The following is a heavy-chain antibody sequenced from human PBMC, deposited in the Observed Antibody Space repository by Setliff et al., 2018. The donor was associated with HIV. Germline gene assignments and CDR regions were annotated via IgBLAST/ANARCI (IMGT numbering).Heavy chain of an antibody. J-gene: IGHJ3*02. D-gene: IGHD1-1*01. CDR2: LNGGGDNF. CDR1: GFMFSSYE. Sequence: GGSLRLSCAASGFMFSSYEMNWVRQAPGKGLEWISVLNGGGDNFYYADSVKGRFFISRDNSKNTLYLEMDSLRVEDTAVYFCARYGPDAFDIWGQGTMVTVSS. CDR3: ARYGPDAFDI. V-gene: IGHV3-23*01.